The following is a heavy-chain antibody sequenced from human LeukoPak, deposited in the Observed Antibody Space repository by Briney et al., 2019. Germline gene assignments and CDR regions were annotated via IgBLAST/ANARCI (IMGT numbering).Heavy chain of an antibody. D-gene: IGHD3-10*01. J-gene: IGHJ4*02. CDR2: ISYDGSNK. CDR1: GFTFSSYF. Sequence: PGGSLRLSCVASGFTFSSYFMSWVRQAPGKGLEWVAVISYDGSNKYYADSVKGRFTISRDNSKNTLYLQMNSLRAEDTAVYYCAKSDRHGSGSYLFDYWGQGTLVTVSS. V-gene: IGHV3-30*18. CDR3: AKSDRHGSGSYLFDY.